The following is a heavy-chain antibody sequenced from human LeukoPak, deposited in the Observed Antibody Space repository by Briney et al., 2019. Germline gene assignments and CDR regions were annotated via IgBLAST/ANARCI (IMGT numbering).Heavy chain of an antibody. J-gene: IGHJ6*02. CDR1: GFTFSDYY. Sequence: PGGSLRLSCAASGFTFSDYYMSRIRQAPGKGQEWVSYISSSSSYTNYADSVKGRFTISRDNAKNSLYLQMNSLRAEDTAVYYCATRRQQLVMNYYGMDVWGQGTTVTVSS. CDR2: ISSSSSYT. D-gene: IGHD6-13*01. V-gene: IGHV3-11*06. CDR3: ATRRQQLVMNYYGMDV.